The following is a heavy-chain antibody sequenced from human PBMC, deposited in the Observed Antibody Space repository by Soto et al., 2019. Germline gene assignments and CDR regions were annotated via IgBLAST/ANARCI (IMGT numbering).Heavy chain of an antibody. V-gene: IGHV4-30-2*01. CDR2: IYHSGST. J-gene: IGHJ4*02. D-gene: IGHD3-10*01. CDR3: ARDLGDGFFDY. Sequence: WTWIRQPPGKGLELIGRIYHSGSTYYNPSLKTRVSIAIDKSQNHVSLKLSSVTAADTAVYYCARDLGDGFFDYWGQGPMVTVSS.